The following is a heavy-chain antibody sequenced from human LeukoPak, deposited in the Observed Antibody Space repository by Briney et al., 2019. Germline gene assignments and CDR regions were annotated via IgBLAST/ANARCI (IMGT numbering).Heavy chain of an antibody. V-gene: IGHV1-18*01. J-gene: IGHJ3*02. CDR3: ARDYYDDAFDI. D-gene: IGHD3-22*01. CDR1: GYTFTSYG. Sequence: ASVKVSCKASGYTFTSYGISWVRQAPGQGLEWMGWISAYNGNTNYAQKFQGRVTITRNTSISTAYMELSSLRSEDTAVYYCARDYYDDAFDIWGQGTMVTVSS. CDR2: ISAYNGNT.